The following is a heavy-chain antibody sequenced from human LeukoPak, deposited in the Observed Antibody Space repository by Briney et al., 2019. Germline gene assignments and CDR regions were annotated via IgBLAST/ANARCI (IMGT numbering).Heavy chain of an antibody. V-gene: IGHV3-23*01. CDR1: GFTFSSYA. J-gene: IGHJ4*02. CDR2: ISGSGGST. Sequence: GGSLRLSCAASGFTFSSYAMSWVRQAPGKGLEWVSAISGSGGSTYYADSVKGRFTISRDNSKNTLYLQMNSLRTEDTAVYYCAKDPGVVVTAGILDYWGQGTLVTVSS. D-gene: IGHD2-21*02. CDR3: AKDPGVVVTAGILDY.